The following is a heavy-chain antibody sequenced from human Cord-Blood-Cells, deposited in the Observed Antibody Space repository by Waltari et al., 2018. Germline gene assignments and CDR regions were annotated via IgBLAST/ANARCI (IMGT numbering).Heavy chain of an antibody. D-gene: IGHD2-2*01. Sequence: QVQLVQSGAEVTKPGAPVKVSCKASGDTFTSYAMHWVRQATGQRLEGMGWINAGNGNTKYSQKFQGRVTITRDTSASTAYMELSSLRSEDTAVYDWARDFARHYCSSTSCYYYYYGMDVWGQGTTVTVSS. CDR2: INAGNGNT. V-gene: IGHV1-3*01. CDR1: GDTFTSYA. CDR3: ARDFARHYCSSTSCYYYYYGMDV. J-gene: IGHJ6*02.